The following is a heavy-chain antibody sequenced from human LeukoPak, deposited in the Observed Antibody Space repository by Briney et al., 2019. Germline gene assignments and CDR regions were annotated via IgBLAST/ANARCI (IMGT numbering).Heavy chain of an antibody. CDR2: IYTSGST. CDR3: ARANYDILTGYLLPIFDY. J-gene: IGHJ4*02. CDR1: GGSISSYY. D-gene: IGHD3-9*01. Sequence: SETLSLTCTVSGGSISSYYWSWIRQPAGKGLEWIGRIYTSGSTNYNPSLKSRVTMSVDTSKNQFSLKLSSVTAADTAVYYCARANYDILTGYLLPIFDYWGQGTLVTVSS. V-gene: IGHV4-4*07.